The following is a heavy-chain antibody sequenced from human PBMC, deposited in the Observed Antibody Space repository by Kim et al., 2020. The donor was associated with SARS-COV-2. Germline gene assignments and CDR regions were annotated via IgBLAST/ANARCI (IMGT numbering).Heavy chain of an antibody. CDR3: APRRWLDP. J-gene: IGHJ5*02. CDR2: SGDKP. V-gene: IGHV3-23*01. Sequence: SGDKPYSAPSVNGRFTTSRANSKNPLYLQMNSLGADDTAIYYCAPRRWLDPWGQGTLVTVSS.